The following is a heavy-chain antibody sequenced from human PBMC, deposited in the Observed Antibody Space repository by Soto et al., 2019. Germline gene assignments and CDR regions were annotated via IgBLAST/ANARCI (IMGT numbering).Heavy chain of an antibody. CDR1: GLTFSSYG. CDR2: ISYEENNK. CDR3: AKVRFGVINYFDY. V-gene: IGHV3-30*18. J-gene: IGHJ4*02. D-gene: IGHD3-3*01. Sequence: QVQLVESGGGVVQPGRSLRLSCAASGLTFSSYGIHWVRQAPGKGLEWVAVISYEENNKYYADSVKGRFTISRDNSKNSVYLQMNSLRAEDTAVYYCAKVRFGVINYFDYWGQGTLVTVSS.